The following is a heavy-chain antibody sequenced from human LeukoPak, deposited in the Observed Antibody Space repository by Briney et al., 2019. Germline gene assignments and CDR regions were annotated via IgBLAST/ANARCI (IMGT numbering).Heavy chain of an antibody. D-gene: IGHD3-10*01. CDR3: AREYYYGSGSYFDY. J-gene: IGHJ4*02. CDR1: GVTFSRHW. V-gene: IGHV3-74*01. Sequence: PGESLRLSCAASGVTFSRHWMHWVRQAPGKGLVWVSRINSDGSSRTYVDSVKGRFTISRDNAKNTLYLQMNNLRAEDTALYYCAREYYYGSGSYFDYWGQGILVTVSS. CDR2: INSDGSSR.